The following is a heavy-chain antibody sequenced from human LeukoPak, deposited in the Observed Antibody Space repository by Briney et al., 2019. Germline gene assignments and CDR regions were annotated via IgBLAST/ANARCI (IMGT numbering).Heavy chain of an antibody. D-gene: IGHD1-26*01. CDR2: NSGST. Sequence: SETLSLTCTVSGGSISRYYWSWIRQPPGKGLEWIGYNSGSTNYNPSLKSRVTISVDTSKNQFSLKLSSVTAADTAVYYCARGRGYGGNYLRAFDIWGQGTMVTVSS. V-gene: IGHV4-59*08. J-gene: IGHJ3*02. CDR3: ARGRGYGGNYLRAFDI. CDR1: GGSISRYY.